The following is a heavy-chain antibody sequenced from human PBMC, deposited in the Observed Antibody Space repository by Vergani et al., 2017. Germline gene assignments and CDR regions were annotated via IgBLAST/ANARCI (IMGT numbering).Heavy chain of an antibody. Sequence: EVRLVDSGGGLVQPWGSLRLSCAASGFSVSDNYMSWVRQAPGKGLEWVSILYVVGTSDYADSVKGRFTVSRDISKNTLHLQLNSLRVEDTAVYFCSYGMDVWGQGTTVTVSS. V-gene: IGHV3-66*01. CDR1: GFSVSDNY. J-gene: IGHJ6*02. CDR3: SYGMDV. CDR2: LYVVGTS.